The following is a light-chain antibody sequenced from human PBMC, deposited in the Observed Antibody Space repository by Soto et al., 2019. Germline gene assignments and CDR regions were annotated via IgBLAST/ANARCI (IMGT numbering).Light chain of an antibody. J-gene: IGLJ1*01. CDR1: SSDVGGYNY. CDR2: DVS. CDR3: SSYSGSSTLDV. V-gene: IGLV2-14*03. Sequence: QSALTQPASVSGSPGQSITLSCTGTSSDVGGYNYVSWYQRHPGKAPKLMIFDVSNRPSGVSNRFSGSKSGNTARLTISALQAEDEADYYCSSYSGSSTLDVFGTGTKLTVL.